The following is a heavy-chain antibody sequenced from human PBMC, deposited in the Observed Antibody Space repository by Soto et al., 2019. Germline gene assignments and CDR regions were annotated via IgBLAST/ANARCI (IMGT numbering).Heavy chain of an antibody. CDR3: ARRVVVTSVRDIAYYYGLDV. J-gene: IGHJ6*02. CDR1: GGTFSSYA. CDR2: IIPMFDST. Sequence: SVKVSCKAFGGTFSSYAICWVRQAPGQGLEWMGGIIPMFDSTNYAQKFQGRVTITADESTSTAFMELSSLRSEDTAVYYCARRVVVTSVRDIAYYYGLDVWGQGTTVTVSS. V-gene: IGHV1-69*13. D-gene: IGHD2-21*02.